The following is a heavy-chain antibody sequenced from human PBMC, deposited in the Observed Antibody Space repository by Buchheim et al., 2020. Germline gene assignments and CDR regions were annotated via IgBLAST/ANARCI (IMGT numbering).Heavy chain of an antibody. J-gene: IGHJ4*02. Sequence: EVQLLESGGGLVQPGGSLRLSCAASGFTFSSYAMSWVRQAPGKGLEWVSAISGSGGSTYYADSVKGRFTISRDNSKNTLYLPMNSLRAEDTAVYYCAKDRSFFYSSSSGVWDYWGQGTL. CDR1: GFTFSSYA. CDR3: AKDRSFFYSSSSGVWDY. V-gene: IGHV3-23*01. CDR2: ISGSGGST. D-gene: IGHD6-6*01.